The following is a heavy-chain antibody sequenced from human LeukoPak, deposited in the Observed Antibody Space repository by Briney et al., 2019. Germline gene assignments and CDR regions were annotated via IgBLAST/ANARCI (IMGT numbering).Heavy chain of an antibody. D-gene: IGHD3-10*01. Sequence: GESLKISCKGSGYRFSSYWIGWVRQMPGKGLEWVGIIYPGDSDTRYSPSFQGQVTISADKSISTAYLQWNSLKASDTAMYYCAKHLDYGSGSYLMDYWGQGTLVTVSS. CDR3: AKHLDYGSGSYLMDY. J-gene: IGHJ4*02. V-gene: IGHV5-51*01. CDR2: IYPGDSDT. CDR1: GYRFSSYW.